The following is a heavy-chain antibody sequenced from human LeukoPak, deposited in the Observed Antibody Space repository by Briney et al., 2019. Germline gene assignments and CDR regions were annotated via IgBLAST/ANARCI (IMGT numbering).Heavy chain of an antibody. V-gene: IGHV4-30-4*01. J-gene: IGHJ4*02. Sequence: SETLSLTCTVSGGSISSGDYYWSWIRQPPGKGLEWIGYIYYSGSTYYNPSLKSRVTISVDTSKNQFSLKLSSVTAADTAVYYCTHYYDSSGYCHWGQGTLVTVSS. CDR3: THYYDSSGYCH. CDR1: GGSISSGDYY. D-gene: IGHD3-22*01. CDR2: IYYSGST.